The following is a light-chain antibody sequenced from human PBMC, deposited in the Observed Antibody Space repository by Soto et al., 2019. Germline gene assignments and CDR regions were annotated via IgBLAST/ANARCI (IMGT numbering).Light chain of an antibody. Sequence: DIQMTQSPSSLSASVGDRVTITCQASQDINNYLNWHQQKPGKAPKLLIYDASNLETGVPSRFSGSGSGTDFTFRISSLQPEDIATYYCQQYENLPWTFGQGTKVEVK. CDR1: QDINNY. J-gene: IGKJ1*01. CDR3: QQYENLPWT. CDR2: DAS. V-gene: IGKV1-33*01.